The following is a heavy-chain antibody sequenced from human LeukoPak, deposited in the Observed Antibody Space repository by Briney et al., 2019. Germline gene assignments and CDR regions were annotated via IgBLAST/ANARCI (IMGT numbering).Heavy chain of an antibody. Sequence: ASVKVSCKASGYTFTSYGISWVRQAPGQGLEWMGWFSAYNGNTNYAQKLQGRVTMTTDTSTSTAYMELRSLRSDDTAVYYCARDAETIVVDPGRNYYYYMDVWGKGTTVTVSS. CDR1: GYTFTSYG. D-gene: IGHD2-2*01. CDR2: FSAYNGNT. V-gene: IGHV1-18*01. CDR3: ARDAETIVVDPGRNYYYYMDV. J-gene: IGHJ6*03.